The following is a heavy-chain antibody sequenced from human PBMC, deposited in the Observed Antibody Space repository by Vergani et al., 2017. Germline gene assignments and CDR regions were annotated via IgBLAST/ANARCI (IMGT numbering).Heavy chain of an antibody. Sequence: EVQLVESGGGLVQPGGSLRLSCAASGFTFSSYWMSWVRQAPGKGLEWVANIKQDGSEKYYVDSVKGQFTISRDNAKNSLYLQMNSLRAEDTAVYYCAREYSSGWSDYWGQGTLVTVSS. CDR1: GFTFSSYW. V-gene: IGHV3-7*03. CDR3: AREYSSGWSDY. CDR2: IKQDGSEK. D-gene: IGHD6-19*01. J-gene: IGHJ4*02.